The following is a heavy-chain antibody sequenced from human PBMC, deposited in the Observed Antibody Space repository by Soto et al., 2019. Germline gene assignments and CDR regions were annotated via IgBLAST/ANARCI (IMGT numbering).Heavy chain of an antibody. Sequence: GASVEVSFKASGYRFTGYYMHLVRHAPGQGLEWMGWINPNSGGTNYAQKFQGWVTMTRDTSISTAYMELSRLRSDDTAVYYCARRYCSGGSCYPGDYGTEVWGQRTTVTGFS. J-gene: IGHJ6*02. D-gene: IGHD2-15*01. CDR3: ARRYCSGGSCYPGDYGTEV. V-gene: IGHV1-2*04. CDR1: GYRFTGYY. CDR2: INPNSGGT.